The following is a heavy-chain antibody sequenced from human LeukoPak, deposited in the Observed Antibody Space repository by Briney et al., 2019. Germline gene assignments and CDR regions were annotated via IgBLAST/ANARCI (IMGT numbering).Heavy chain of an antibody. V-gene: IGHV4-61*01. CDR3: ARGSKAGTLIDY. Sequence: SETLSLTCTVSGGSVSSGSYYWSWIRQPPGKGLEWIGYIYYSGSTNYNPSLKSRVTISVDTSKNQFSLKLSSVSAADTAVYYRARGSKAGTLIDYWGQGTLVTVSS. CDR1: GGSVSSGSYY. CDR2: IYYSGST. J-gene: IGHJ4*02. D-gene: IGHD6-19*01.